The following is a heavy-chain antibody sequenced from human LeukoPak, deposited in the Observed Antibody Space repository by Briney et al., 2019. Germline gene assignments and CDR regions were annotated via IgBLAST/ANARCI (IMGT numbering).Heavy chain of an antibody. CDR2: IYYSGST. Sequence: SETLSLTCTVSGGSIRSYYWSWIRQPPGKGLEWIGYIYYSGSTNYNPSLKSRVTISVDTSKNQFSLKLSSVTAADTAVYYCARELGSLDAFDIWGQGTMVTVSS. J-gene: IGHJ3*02. CDR1: GGSIRSYY. CDR3: ARELGSLDAFDI. V-gene: IGHV4-59*01. D-gene: IGHD1-26*01.